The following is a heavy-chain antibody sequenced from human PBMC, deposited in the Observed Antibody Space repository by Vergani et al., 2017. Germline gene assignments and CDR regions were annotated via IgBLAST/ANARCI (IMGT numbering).Heavy chain of an antibody. CDR1: GDSISSRNCY. D-gene: IGHD2-2*01. J-gene: IGHJ4*02. Sequence: QVQLQESGPGLVKPSETLSLTCTVSGDSISSRNCYWGWIRQPPGKGLEWIGSLFYGATAYYNPSLESRVIISIVTSKNQFSLRLSSVTAADTAVYRCVCRATSPPRCFDCWGQGTLVIVSS. CDR3: VCRATSPPRCFDC. CDR2: LFYGATA. V-gene: IGHV4-39*01.